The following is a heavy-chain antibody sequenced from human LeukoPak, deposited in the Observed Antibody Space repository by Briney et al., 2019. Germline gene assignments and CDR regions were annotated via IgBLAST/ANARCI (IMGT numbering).Heavy chain of an antibody. CDR2: IYYSGST. J-gene: IGHJ4*02. CDR3: ARSSRRYYYDSSGYYT. CDR1: GGSISSYY. D-gene: IGHD3-22*01. V-gene: IGHV4-59*01. Sequence: SETLSLTCTGSGGSISSYYWSWIRQPPGKGLEWIGYIYYSGSTNYNPSLKSRVTISVDTSKNQFSLKLSSVTAADTAVYYCARSSRRYYYDSSGYYTWSQGTLVTVSS.